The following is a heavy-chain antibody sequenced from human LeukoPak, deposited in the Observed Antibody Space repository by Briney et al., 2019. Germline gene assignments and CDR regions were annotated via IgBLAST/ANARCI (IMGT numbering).Heavy chain of an antibody. CDR3: ARRKGCSNTSCPPEY. Sequence: GESLKIPCKGSGYSFNTYWIGWVRQMPGKGLEWMGIIYPGDSDTRYSPSFQGQVTMSVDKSISTAYLQWSSLKASDTAMYYCARRKGCSNTSCPPEYWGQGTLVTVSS. CDR1: GYSFNTYW. CDR2: IYPGDSDT. J-gene: IGHJ4*02. D-gene: IGHD2-2*01. V-gene: IGHV5-51*01.